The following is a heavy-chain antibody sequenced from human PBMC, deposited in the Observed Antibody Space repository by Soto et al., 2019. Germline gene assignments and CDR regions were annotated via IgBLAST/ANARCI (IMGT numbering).Heavy chain of an antibody. D-gene: IGHD6-19*01. CDR2: ISSSGSTI. CDR1: GFTFSDYY. J-gene: IGHJ6*02. Sequence: GGSLRLSCAASGFTFSDYYMSWIRQAPGKGLEWVSYISSSGSTIYYADSVKGRFTISRDNAKNSLYLQMNSLRAEDTAVYYCARDSATQWLTTAYYYYGMDVWGQGTTVTVSS. CDR3: ARDSATQWLTTAYYYYGMDV. V-gene: IGHV3-11*01.